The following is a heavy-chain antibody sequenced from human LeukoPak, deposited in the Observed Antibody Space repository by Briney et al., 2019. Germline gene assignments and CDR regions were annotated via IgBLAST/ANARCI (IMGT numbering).Heavy chain of an antibody. Sequence: ASVKVSCKASGYTFTSYGISWVRQAPGQGLEWMGWISAYNGNTNYAQKLQGRVTMTTDTSTSTAYMELRSLRSDDTAVYYCARDAIPGIAVAGTGYYYYGMDVWSQGTTVTVSS. V-gene: IGHV1-18*01. CDR1: GYTFTSYG. CDR2: ISAYNGNT. D-gene: IGHD6-19*01. CDR3: ARDAIPGIAVAGTGYYYYGMDV. J-gene: IGHJ6*02.